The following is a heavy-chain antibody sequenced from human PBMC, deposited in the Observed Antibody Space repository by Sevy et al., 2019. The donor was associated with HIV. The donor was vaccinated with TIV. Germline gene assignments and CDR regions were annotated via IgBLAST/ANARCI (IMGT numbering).Heavy chain of an antibody. V-gene: IGHV3-9*01. CDR3: AKVAAPDSSSWERDYFDY. D-gene: IGHD6-13*01. CDR2: ISWNSGSI. J-gene: IGHJ4*02. Sequence: GGSLRLSCAASGFTFDDYAMHWVRQAPGKGLEWVSGISWNSGSIGYADSVKGRFTISRDNAKNSLYLQMNSLRAEDTDLYYCAKVAAPDSSSWERDYFDYWGQGTLVTVSS. CDR1: GFTFDDYA.